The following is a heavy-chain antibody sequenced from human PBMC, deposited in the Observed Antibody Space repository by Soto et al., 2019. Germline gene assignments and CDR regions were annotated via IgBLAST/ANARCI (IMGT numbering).Heavy chain of an antibody. Sequence: GGSLRLSCAASGFTFSSYAMSWVRQAPGKGLEWVSAISGSGGSTYYADSVKGRFTISRDNSKNTLYLQMNSLRAEDTAVYYCATLFSYDISGYYRTDYYYGMDVWGQGTTVTVSS. CDR3: ATLFSYDISGYYRTDYYYGMDV. J-gene: IGHJ6*02. CDR1: GFTFSSYA. V-gene: IGHV3-23*01. D-gene: IGHD3-22*01. CDR2: ISGSGGST.